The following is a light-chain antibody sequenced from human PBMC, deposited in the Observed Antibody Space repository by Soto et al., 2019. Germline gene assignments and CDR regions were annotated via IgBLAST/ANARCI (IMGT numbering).Light chain of an antibody. CDR1: QSISDN. J-gene: IGKJ3*01. V-gene: IGKV3-15*01. CDR3: QQYNNWPLT. Sequence: EIVMTQSPATLSVSPGERATLSCRASQSISDNLAWYQQKPGQAPRLLIHGASTRATAVPARFSGSGSGTGFTLTMSSLQSEDFAVYYCQQYNNWPLTFGPGTKVDVK. CDR2: GAS.